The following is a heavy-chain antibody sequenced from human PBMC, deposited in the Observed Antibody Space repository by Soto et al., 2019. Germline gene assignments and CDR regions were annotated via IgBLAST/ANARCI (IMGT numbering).Heavy chain of an antibody. D-gene: IGHD1-26*01. Sequence: EVQLVESGGGLVKPGGSLRLSCAASGFTFSSYSMNWVRQAPGKGLEWVSSISSSSSYIYYADSVKGRFTISRDNAKNSLYLQMNSLRAEDTAVYYGARGIGSYADGDYWGQGTLVTVSS. CDR3: ARGIGSYADGDY. V-gene: IGHV3-21*01. CDR2: ISSSSSYI. CDR1: GFTFSSYS. J-gene: IGHJ4*02.